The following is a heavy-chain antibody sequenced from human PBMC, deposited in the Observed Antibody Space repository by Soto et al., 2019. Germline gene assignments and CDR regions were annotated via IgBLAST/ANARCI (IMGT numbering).Heavy chain of an antibody. CDR3: TTAFYDSSSYPDY. CDR1: GFTFSNAW. D-gene: IGHD3-22*01. V-gene: IGHV3-15*07. J-gene: IGHJ4*02. CDR2: IKRKTDGGTT. Sequence: GGSLRLSCAASGFTFSNAWMNWVRQAPGKGLEWVGRIKRKTDGGTTDYAAPVKGRFTISRDDSKNTLYLQMNSLKTEDTAVYYCTTAFYDSSSYPDYWGQGTQVTVSS.